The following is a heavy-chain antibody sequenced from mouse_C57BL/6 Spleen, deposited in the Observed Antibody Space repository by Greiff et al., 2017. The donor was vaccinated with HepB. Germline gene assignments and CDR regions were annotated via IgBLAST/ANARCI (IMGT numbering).Heavy chain of an antibody. V-gene: IGHV1-22*01. Sequence: EVKLMESGPELVKPGASVKMSCKASGYTFTDYNMHWVKQSHGKSLEWIGYINPNNGGTSYNQKFKGKATLTVNKSSSTAYMELRSLTSEDSAVYYCAREGDGYAMDYWGQGTSVTVSS. J-gene: IGHJ4*01. CDR3: AREGDGYAMDY. CDR1: GYTFTDYN. CDR2: INPNNGGT. D-gene: IGHD3-3*01.